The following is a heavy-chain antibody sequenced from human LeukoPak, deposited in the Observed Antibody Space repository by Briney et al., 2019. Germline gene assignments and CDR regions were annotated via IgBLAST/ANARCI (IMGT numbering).Heavy chain of an antibody. Sequence: GGSLRLSCAASGFTVSSNYMSWVRQAPGKGLEWVSVIYSGGSTYYADSVKGRFTISRDNSKNTLYLQMNSLRAEDTAVYYCAKDHSGWPGGQDYWGQGTLVTVSS. CDR1: GFTVSSNY. CDR2: IYSGGST. V-gene: IGHV3-66*01. CDR3: AKDHSGWPGGQDY. D-gene: IGHD6-19*01. J-gene: IGHJ4*02.